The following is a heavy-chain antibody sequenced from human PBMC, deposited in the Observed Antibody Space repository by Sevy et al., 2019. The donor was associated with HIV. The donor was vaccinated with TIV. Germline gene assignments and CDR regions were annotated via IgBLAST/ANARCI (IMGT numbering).Heavy chain of an antibody. CDR2: ISYDGSNK. CDR1: GFTFSDYG. J-gene: IGHJ6*02. V-gene: IGHV3-30*18. CDR3: AKDQRWLQSYYYYGMDV. D-gene: IGHD5-12*01. Sequence: GGSLRLSCAASGFTFSDYGMHWVRQAPGKGLEWVVVISYDGSNKYYADSVKGRFTISRDNSKNTLYLQMNGLRAEDTAVYSCAKDQRWLQSYYYYGMDVWGQGTTVTVSS.